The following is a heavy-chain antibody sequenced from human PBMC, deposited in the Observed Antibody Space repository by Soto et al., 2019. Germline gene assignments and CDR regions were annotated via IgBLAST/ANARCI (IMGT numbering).Heavy chain of an antibody. J-gene: IGHJ5*02. CDR3: ATELGENPASPLDA. V-gene: IGHV1-69*01. CDR1: GVTFSSET. CDR2: IIPLFGTA. D-gene: IGHD3-10*01. Sequence: QVQLVQSGADVKKPGSSVKVSCQASGVTFSSETLGWVRQAPGQGLEWVGGIIPLFGTASYEQKFQGRVTITADESTSTVYMELSSLRSDDTAVYFCATELGENPASPLDAWGQGTLVTVSS.